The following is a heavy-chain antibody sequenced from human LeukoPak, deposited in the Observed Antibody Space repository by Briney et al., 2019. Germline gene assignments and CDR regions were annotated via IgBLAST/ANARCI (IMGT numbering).Heavy chain of an antibody. D-gene: IGHD6-19*01. Sequence: PGGSLRLSCVASGFTFSAYWMTWVRQAPGKGLAWVANTIEGGDVKYYVDSVKGRFTISRDNTKNSLYLQMTSLRADDTAVYYCARVGKNGWDFDHWGQGTLVTVSS. V-gene: IGHV3-7*01. CDR2: TIEGGDVK. CDR1: GFTFSAYW. CDR3: ARVGKNGWDFDH. J-gene: IGHJ4*02.